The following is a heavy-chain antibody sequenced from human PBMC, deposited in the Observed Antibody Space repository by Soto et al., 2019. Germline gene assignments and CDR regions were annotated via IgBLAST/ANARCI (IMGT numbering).Heavy chain of an antibody. CDR3: ARGLRIYYDRSGLHY. CDR1: GFTFSNYE. J-gene: IGHJ4*02. D-gene: IGHD3-22*01. Sequence: HPGGSLRLSCAASGFTFSNYEMNWVHQTPGKGLEWVSYISYTGSTIYYADSVRGRFTISRDNSKNSLYLQMNSLRAEDTAVYYCARGLRIYYDRSGLHYWGQGTLVTVSS. V-gene: IGHV3-48*03. CDR2: ISYTGSTI.